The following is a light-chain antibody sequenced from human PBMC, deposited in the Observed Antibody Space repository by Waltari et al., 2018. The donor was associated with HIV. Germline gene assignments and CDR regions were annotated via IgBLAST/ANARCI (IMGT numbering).Light chain of an antibody. CDR3: QQYSSSPYT. CDR2: GVS. CDR1: QNVRSDY. J-gene: IGKJ2*01. Sequence: IVLTQSPKTLSLSPGERATLSCRASQNVRSDYLAWYRQRPGQAPRLVIYGVSNRATDIPDRITGSGSGTDFTFTINGLELEDVALYYCQQYSSSPYTFGQGTKLQIK. V-gene: IGKV3-20*01.